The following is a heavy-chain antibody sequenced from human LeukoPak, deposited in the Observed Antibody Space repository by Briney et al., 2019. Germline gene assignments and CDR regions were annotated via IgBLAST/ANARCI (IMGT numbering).Heavy chain of an antibody. Sequence: ASVKVSCKASGYTFTGYYMHWVRQAPGQGLEWMGRINPNSGGTNYAQKFQGRVTMTRDTSISTAYMELSRLRSDDTAVYYCVRIYCSTTTCYPDYWGQGTQVTVSS. CDR1: GYTFTGYY. CDR2: INPNSGGT. D-gene: IGHD2-2*01. J-gene: IGHJ4*02. CDR3: VRIYCSTTTCYPDY. V-gene: IGHV1-2*06.